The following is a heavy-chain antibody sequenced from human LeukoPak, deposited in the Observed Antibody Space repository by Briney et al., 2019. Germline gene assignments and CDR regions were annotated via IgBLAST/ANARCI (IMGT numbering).Heavy chain of an antibody. J-gene: IGHJ3*02. CDR2: IHYSGST. D-gene: IGHD3-10*01. CDR1: DKSISSFY. CDR3: ARHGPGKGYDSGNYDYAFDM. V-gene: IGHV4-59*08. Sequence: SETLSLTCSVSDKSISSFYWNWIRQPPGKGLEWIGNIHYSGSTNSNPSLKSRVTISVDTSKKQFSLKLSSMNAADTAVYYCARHGPGKGYDSGNYDYAFDMWGQGTMVTVSS.